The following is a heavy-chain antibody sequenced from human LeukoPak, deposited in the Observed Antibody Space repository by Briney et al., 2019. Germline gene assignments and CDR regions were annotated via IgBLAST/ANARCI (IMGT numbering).Heavy chain of an antibody. D-gene: IGHD5-24*01. CDR1: GYTFTSYD. Sequence: ASVKVSCKASGYTFTSYDINWVRQATGQGLEWMGWMNPNSGNTGYAQKFQGRGTMTRNISISTAYMELSSLRSEDTAVYYCARGFPRDYMDVWGKGTTVTVSS. J-gene: IGHJ6*03. CDR3: ARGFPRDYMDV. CDR2: MNPNSGNT. V-gene: IGHV1-8*01.